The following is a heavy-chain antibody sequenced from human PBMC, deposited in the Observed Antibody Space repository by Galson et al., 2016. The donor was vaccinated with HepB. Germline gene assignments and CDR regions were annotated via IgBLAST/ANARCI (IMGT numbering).Heavy chain of an antibody. CDR2: IYYSGNT. Sequence: TLSLTCTVSGGSISSGDYYWSWIRQPPGKGLEWIGYIYYSGNTYYNPSLKSRITLSLDTPKRQFSLRLDSVTAADAAVYYCARRRAMGSSSDSSEFYWLDPWGQGTRVTVSS. D-gene: IGHD2-2*01. CDR3: ARRRAMGSSSDSSEFYWLDP. V-gene: IGHV4-30-4*01. J-gene: IGHJ5*02. CDR1: GGSISSGDYY.